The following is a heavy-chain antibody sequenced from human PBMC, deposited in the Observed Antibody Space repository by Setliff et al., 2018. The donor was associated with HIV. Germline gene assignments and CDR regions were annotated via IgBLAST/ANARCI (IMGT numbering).Heavy chain of an antibody. CDR3: AGETAPAHYYGSGSYRLHAFDV. CDR1: GGILSTYA. J-gene: IGHJ3*01. V-gene: IGHV1-69*13. Sequence: GASVKVSCKASGGILSTYATIWVRQAPGQGLEWLGGIIPLFGRASYAQKFQGRVTITADESTNTAYMELSSLRSGDTAVYYCAGETAPAHYYGSGSYRLHAFDVWGQGTMVTVSS. CDR2: IIPLFGRA. D-gene: IGHD3-10*01.